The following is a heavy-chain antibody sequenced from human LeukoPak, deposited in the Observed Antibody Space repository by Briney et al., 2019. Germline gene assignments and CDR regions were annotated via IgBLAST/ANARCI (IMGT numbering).Heavy chain of an antibody. CDR1: GFTFSSYS. CDR3: ARGADYGDYDYSYYMDV. D-gene: IGHD4-17*01. V-gene: IGHV3-21*01. J-gene: IGHJ6*03. Sequence: PGGSLRLSCAASGFTFSSYSMTWVRQAPGKGLEWVSSISSSSSYIYYADSVKGRFTISRDNAKNSLYLQMNSLRAEDTAVYYCARGADYGDYDYSYYMDVWGKGTTVTVS. CDR2: ISSSSSYI.